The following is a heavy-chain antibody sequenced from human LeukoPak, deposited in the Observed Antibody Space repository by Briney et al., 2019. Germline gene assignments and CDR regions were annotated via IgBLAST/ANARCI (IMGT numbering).Heavy chain of an antibody. J-gene: IGHJ4*02. CDR2: FDPEDGET. CDR1: GYTLTELS. CDR3: ATGPLQDSSGWYLPLEY. Sequence: ASVKVSCKVSGYTLTELSMHWVRQAPGKGLEWMGGFDPEDGETIYAQKFQGRVTMTEDTSTDTAYMELSSLRSEDTAVYYCATGPLQDSSGWYLPLEYWGQGTLVTVSS. V-gene: IGHV1-24*01. D-gene: IGHD6-19*01.